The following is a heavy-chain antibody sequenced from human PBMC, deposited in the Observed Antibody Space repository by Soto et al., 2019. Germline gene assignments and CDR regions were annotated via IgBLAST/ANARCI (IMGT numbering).Heavy chain of an antibody. V-gene: IGHV3-74*01. CDR2: INSAGSST. CDR1: GLTFSSYW. CDR3: ALSHTVTTDY. D-gene: IGHD4-17*01. Sequence: EVQLVESGGGLVQPGGSLRLSCAASGLTFSSYWMHWVRQAPGKGLVWVSRINSAGSSTSYADSVKGRFTISRDNAKNTLDLKMNSVRAEDTAVYYCALSHTVTTDYWGQGTLVTVS. J-gene: IGHJ4*02.